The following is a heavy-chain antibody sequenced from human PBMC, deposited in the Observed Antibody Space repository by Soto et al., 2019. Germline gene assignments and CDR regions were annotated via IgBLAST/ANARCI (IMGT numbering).Heavy chain of an antibody. CDR1: GLPFAIFG. CDR2: FSGNGNSQ. V-gene: IGHV3-23*01. CDR3: AKNQGIMVAPLILDWFDP. J-gene: IGHJ5*02. D-gene: IGHD2-21*01. Sequence: EVQLLESGGTLFSPGGSLRLPVAASGLPFAIFGLGWVAKPQGRGLEFGALFSGNGNSQHYADSVKGRFTISRDNSRNTVFLQMNSLRGEDTAVYYCAKNQGIMVAPLILDWFDPWGQGTLVTVSS.